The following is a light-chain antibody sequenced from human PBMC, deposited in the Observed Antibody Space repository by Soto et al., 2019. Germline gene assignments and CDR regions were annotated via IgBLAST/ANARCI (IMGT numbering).Light chain of an antibody. J-gene: IGLJ2*01. CDR3: LLYYGAAQVV. CDR2: NTS. CDR1: TGTVTSVYF. V-gene: IGLV7-43*01. Sequence: QTVVTQEPSLTVSPGGTVTLTCASSTGTVTSVYFPNWFQQKPGQAPRPLIYNTSTKHSWTPARFSGSLLGGKAALTLSGVQPEDEADYYCLLYYGAAQVVFGGGTKLTVL.